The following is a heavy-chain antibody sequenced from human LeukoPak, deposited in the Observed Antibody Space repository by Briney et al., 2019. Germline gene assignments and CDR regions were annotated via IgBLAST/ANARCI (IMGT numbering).Heavy chain of an antibody. J-gene: IGHJ4*02. CDR3: AKDRGYYDYVWGSYNY. CDR1: GFTFRTYG. Sequence: GGSLRLSCAASGFTFRTYGMSWVRQAPGKGLEWVSAISGSGSSTYYADSVKGRFTISRDNSKNTLYLQMNSLRVEETAVYYCAKDRGYYDYVWGSYNYWGQGTLVTVSS. CDR2: ISGSGSST. V-gene: IGHV3-23*01. D-gene: IGHD3-16*01.